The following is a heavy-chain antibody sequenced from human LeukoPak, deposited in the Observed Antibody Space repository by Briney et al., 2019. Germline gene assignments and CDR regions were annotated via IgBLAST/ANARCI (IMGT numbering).Heavy chain of an antibody. D-gene: IGHD2/OR15-2a*01. CDR3: LSRLWDY. Sequence: GGSLRLSCVASGFTFSRYWMNWVRQAPGKGLEWVANIKEDGSQRYYVDSVKGRFTISRDNAKNSLYLQMNSLRAEGTAVYYCLSRLWDYWGQGTLVTVSS. J-gene: IGHJ4*02. CDR2: IKEDGSQR. V-gene: IGHV3-7*01. CDR1: GFTFSRYW.